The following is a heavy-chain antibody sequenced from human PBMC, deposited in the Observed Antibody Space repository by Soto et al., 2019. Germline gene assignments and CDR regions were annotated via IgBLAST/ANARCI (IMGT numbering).Heavy chain of an antibody. J-gene: IGHJ4*02. CDR3: AGRLTTAASLDY. Sequence: VQLVESGGGLIQPGGSLRLSCAASGFTVSNNHMTWVRQAAGKGLELVSFVHGGGSTSYADSVKGRFTISRDNSKNTLYLHMDSLRAADTALYYCAGRLTTAASLDYWGRGTLVTVSS. CDR2: VHGGGST. D-gene: IGHD3-16*01. V-gene: IGHV3-53*01. CDR1: GFTVSNNH.